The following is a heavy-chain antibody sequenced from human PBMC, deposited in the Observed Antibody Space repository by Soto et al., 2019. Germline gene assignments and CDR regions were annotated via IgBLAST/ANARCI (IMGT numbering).Heavy chain of an antibody. CDR3: ARVPVRAMGRSRYWCDP. CDR1: GGSFSGYY. Sequence: QVQLQQWGAGLLKPSATLSLTCAVYGGSFSGYYWSWIRQPPGKGPEWIGESNHGGRTNYNPALTYGDTTSVDTSTNQFSLRLSSVDAADTAVYYCARVPVRAMGRSRYWCDPCVQGTLVTVSS. J-gene: IGHJ5*02. D-gene: IGHD3-10*01. V-gene: IGHV4-34*01. CDR2: SNHGGRT.